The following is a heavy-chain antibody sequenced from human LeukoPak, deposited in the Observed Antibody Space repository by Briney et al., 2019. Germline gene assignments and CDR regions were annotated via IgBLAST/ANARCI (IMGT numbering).Heavy chain of an antibody. J-gene: IGHJ4*02. CDR2: MNPDTGGR. Sequence: ASVKVTFEASGYSFVGYYIHWIRQAPGQGLEWLGLMNPDTGGRKLAEKFQGRVTLTRDTSINTAYMELNSLQSDDTAVYFCARDRVEMSTSRSFFDNWGQGTLITVSS. CDR1: GYSFVGYY. D-gene: IGHD5-24*01. V-gene: IGHV1-2*02. CDR3: ARDRVEMSTSRSFFDN.